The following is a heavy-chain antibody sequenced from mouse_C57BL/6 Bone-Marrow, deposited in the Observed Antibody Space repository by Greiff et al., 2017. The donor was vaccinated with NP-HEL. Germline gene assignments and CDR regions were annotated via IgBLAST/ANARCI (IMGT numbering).Heavy chain of an antibody. CDR3: ATPITTVGYWYFDV. V-gene: IGHV1-81*01. CDR1: GYTFTSYG. CDR2: IYPRSGTT. J-gene: IGHJ1*03. D-gene: IGHD1-1*01. Sequence: VQLQQSGAELARPGASVKLSCKASGYTFTSYGISWVKQRTGQGLEWIGEIYPRSGTTYYNEKFKGKATLTADKSSSTAYMELRSLTSEDSAVYFCATPITTVGYWYFDVWGRGTTVTVSS.